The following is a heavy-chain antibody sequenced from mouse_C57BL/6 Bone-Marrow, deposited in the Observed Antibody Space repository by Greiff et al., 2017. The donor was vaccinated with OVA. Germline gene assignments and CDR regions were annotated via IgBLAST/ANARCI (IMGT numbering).Heavy chain of an antibody. Sequence: EVQVVESEGGLVQPGSSMKLSCTASGFTFSDYYMAWVRQVPEKGLEWVANINYDGSSTYYLDSLKSRFIISRDNAKNILYLQMSSLKSEDTAMYYCARERYYGSSPYWYFDVWGTGTTVTVSS. CDR1: GFTFSDYY. V-gene: IGHV5-16*01. CDR2: INYDGSST. CDR3: ARERYYGSSPYWYFDV. J-gene: IGHJ1*03. D-gene: IGHD1-1*01.